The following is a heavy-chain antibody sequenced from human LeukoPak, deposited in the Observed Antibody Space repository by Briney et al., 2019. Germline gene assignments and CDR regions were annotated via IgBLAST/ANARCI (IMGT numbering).Heavy chain of an antibody. CDR2: INPNSGGT. CDR3: ARDRTTVTTCWFDP. J-gene: IGHJ5*02. V-gene: IGHV1-2*02. Sequence: SVKVSCKASGYTFTGYYMHWVRQAPGQGLEWMGWINPNSGGTNYAQKFQGRVTMTRDTSVSTAYMELSRLRSDDTAVYYCARDRTTVTTCWFDPWGQGTLVTVSS. CDR1: GYTFTGYY. D-gene: IGHD4-17*01.